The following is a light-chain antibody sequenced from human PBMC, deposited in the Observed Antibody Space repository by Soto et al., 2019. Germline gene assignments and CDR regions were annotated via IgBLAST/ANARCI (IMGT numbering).Light chain of an antibody. Sequence: EIVLTQSPGTLSLSPVERATLSCMASQSVSSSYLAWYQQKPGQAPRLLIYGASSRATGIPDRFSGSGSGTDFTLTISRLEPEDFAVYYCQQYGSSHFTFGQGTRLEIK. CDR2: GAS. CDR1: QSVSSSY. J-gene: IGKJ5*01. V-gene: IGKV3-20*01. CDR3: QQYGSSHFT.